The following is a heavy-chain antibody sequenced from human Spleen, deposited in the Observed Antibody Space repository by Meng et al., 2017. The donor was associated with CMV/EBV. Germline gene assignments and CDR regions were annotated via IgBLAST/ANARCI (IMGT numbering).Heavy chain of an antibody. Sequence: SLKISCAASGFTFDDYAMHWVRQAPGKGLEWVSSISWNSGNMGYADSVKGRFTISRDNAKKSVYLQMNSLRPEDTALYYCGRDMDVWGQGTTVTVSS. V-gene: IGHV3-9*01. J-gene: IGHJ6*02. CDR1: GFTFDDYA. CDR3: GRDMDV. CDR2: ISWNSGNM.